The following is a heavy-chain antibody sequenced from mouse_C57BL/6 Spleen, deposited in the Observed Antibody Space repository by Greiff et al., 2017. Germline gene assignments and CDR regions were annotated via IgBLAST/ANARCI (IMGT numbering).Heavy chain of an antibody. J-gene: IGHJ4*01. CDR2: IYPRSGNT. CDR1: GYTFTSYG. D-gene: IGHD3-3*01. CDR3: ARQGPSYAMDY. V-gene: IGHV1-81*01. Sequence: QVQLQQSGAELARPGASVKLSCKASGYTFTSYGISWVKPRTGPGLEWIGEIYPRSGNTYYNEKFKGKDTLTADKSSSTAYMELRSLTSEDSAVYFCARQGPSYAMDYWGQGTSVTVSS.